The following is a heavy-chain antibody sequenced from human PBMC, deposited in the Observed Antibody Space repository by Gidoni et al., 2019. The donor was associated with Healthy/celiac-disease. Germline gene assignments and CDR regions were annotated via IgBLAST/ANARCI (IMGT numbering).Heavy chain of an antibody. J-gene: IGHJ4*02. CDR3: AREQTYYDILTGYLDY. V-gene: IGHV3-33*01. CDR2: IWYDGSNK. CDR1: GFTFSSYG. D-gene: IGHD3-9*01. Sequence: QVQLVESGGGVVQPGRSRRLSCAGSGFTFSSYGMHWVRQAPGKGLEWVAVIWYDGSNKYYADSVKGRFTISRDNSKNTLYLQMNSLRAEDTAVYYCAREQTYYDILTGYLDYWGQGTLVTVSS.